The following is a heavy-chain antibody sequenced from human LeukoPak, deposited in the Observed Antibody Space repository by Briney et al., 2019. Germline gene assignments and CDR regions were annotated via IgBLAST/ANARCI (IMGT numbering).Heavy chain of an antibody. CDR1: GGSISSGGYY. V-gene: IGHV4-30-2*01. CDR3: ARGFGYSSSFDY. CDR2: IYHSGST. Sequence: NPSQTLSLTCTVSGGSISSGGYYWSWIRQPPGKGLEWIGYIYHSGSTYYNPSLKSRVTISVDRSKNQFSLKLSSVTAADTAVYYCARGFGYSSSFDYWGQGTLVTVSS. J-gene: IGHJ4*02. D-gene: IGHD6-13*01.